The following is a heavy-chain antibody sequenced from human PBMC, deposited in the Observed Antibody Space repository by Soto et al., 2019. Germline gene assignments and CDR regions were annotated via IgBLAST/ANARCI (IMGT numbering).Heavy chain of an antibody. CDR2: IKSKTDGGTT. Sequence: GGSLRLSCAASGFTFSNAWMSWVRQAPGKGLEWVGRIKSKTDGGTTDYAAPVKGRFTISRDDSKNTLYLQMNSLKTEDTAVYYCTTKIIGTYYDILTGYYKVPLYFDYWGQGTLVTVSS. V-gene: IGHV3-15*01. D-gene: IGHD3-9*01. CDR1: GFTFSNAW. CDR3: TTKIIGTYYDILTGYYKVPLYFDY. J-gene: IGHJ4*02.